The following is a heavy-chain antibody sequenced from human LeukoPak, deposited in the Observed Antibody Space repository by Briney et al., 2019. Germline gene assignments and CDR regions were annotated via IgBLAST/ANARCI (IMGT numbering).Heavy chain of an antibody. D-gene: IGHD1-7*01. CDR2: INPSGGST. Sequence: ASVKVSCKASGYTFTSYYMHWVRQAPGQGLEWMGIINPSGGSTSYAQKFQGRVTMTRDMSTSTVYMELSSLRSEDTAVYYCARDHDQLNNWNYGGAWFDPWGQGTLVTVSS. V-gene: IGHV1-46*01. CDR3: ARDHDQLNNWNYGGAWFDP. J-gene: IGHJ5*02. CDR1: GYTFTSYY.